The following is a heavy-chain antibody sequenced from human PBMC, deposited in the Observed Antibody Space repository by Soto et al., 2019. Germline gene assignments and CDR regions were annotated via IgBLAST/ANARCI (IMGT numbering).Heavy chain of an antibody. J-gene: IGHJ4*02. CDR1: GVTFSRYA. CDR2: ISYDGSNK. CDR3: ARADTAMDPFDN. V-gene: IGHV3-30-3*01. D-gene: IGHD5-18*01. Sequence: GASQRLSCAASGVTFSRYAMHSVRQAQGKGLEWVAVISYDGSNKYYADSVKGRFTISRDNSKNTLYLQMNSLRAEDTAVYYCARADTAMDPFDNWGQGTLVTVSS.